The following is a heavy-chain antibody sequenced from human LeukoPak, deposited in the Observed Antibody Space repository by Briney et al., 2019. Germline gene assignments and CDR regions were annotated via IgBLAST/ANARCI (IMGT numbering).Heavy chain of an antibody. J-gene: IGHJ5*02. D-gene: IGHD3-22*01. CDR2: IYYSGST. CDR3: ARELSSGYYYGPSYNWFDP. Sequence: TLETLSLTCTVSGGSISSGGYYWSWIRQHPGKGLEWIGYIYYSGSTYYNPSLKSRVTISVDTSKNQFSLKLSSVTAADTAVYYCARELSSGYYYGPSYNWFDPWGQGTLVTVSS. V-gene: IGHV4-31*02. CDR1: GGSISSGGYY.